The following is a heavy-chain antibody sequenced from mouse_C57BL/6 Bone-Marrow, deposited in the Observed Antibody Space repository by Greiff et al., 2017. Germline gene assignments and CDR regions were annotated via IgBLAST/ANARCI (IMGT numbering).Heavy chain of an antibody. CDR1: GFNIKDYY. D-gene: IGHD1-1*01. CDR2: IDPENGDT. J-gene: IGHJ3*01. Sequence: EVQLVESGAELVRPGASVKLSCTASGFNIKDYYMHWVKQRPEQGLEWIGWIDPENGDTEYASKFQGKATITADTSSNTAYLQLSSLTSEDTAVYYCTIITTVVAAGDYWGQGTLVTVSA. CDR3: TIITTVVAAGDY. V-gene: IGHV14-4*01.